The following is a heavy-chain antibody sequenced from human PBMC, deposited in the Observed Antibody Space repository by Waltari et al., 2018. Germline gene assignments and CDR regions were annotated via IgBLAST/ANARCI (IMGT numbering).Heavy chain of an antibody. CDR1: GGSISSYY. J-gene: IGHJ4*02. CDR2: IYYSGIT. CDR3: ARHLGRRDGYNSPKLGYFDY. D-gene: IGHD5-12*01. V-gene: IGHV4-59*01. Sequence: QVQLQESGPGLVKPSETLSLTCTVSGGSISSYYWSWIRQPPGKGLEWIGYIYYSGITNYNPTLKSRGTISVDTSKNQFSLKLSSVTAADTAVYYCARHLGRRDGYNSPKLGYFDYWGQGTLVTVSS.